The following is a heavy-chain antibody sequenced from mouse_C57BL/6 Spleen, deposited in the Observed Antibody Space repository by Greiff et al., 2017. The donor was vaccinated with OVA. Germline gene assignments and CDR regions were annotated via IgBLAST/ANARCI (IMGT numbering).Heavy chain of an antibody. CDR3: ASYYYGSSYLQADY. Sequence: VQLKESGAELVKPGASVKLSCTASGFNIKDYYMHWVKQRTEQGLEWIGRIDPEDGETKYAPKFQGKATITADTSSNTAYLQLSSLTSEDTAVYDCASYYYGSSYLQADYWGQGTTLTVSS. D-gene: IGHD1-1*01. V-gene: IGHV14-2*01. J-gene: IGHJ2*01. CDR1: GFNIKDYY. CDR2: IDPEDGET.